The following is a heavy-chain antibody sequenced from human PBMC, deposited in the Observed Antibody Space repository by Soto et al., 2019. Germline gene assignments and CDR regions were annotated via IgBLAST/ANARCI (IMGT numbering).Heavy chain of an antibody. CDR1: GYTLTSYA. CDR2: INAGNGNT. J-gene: IGHJ3*02. CDR3: ASIIAAAGTDAFDI. D-gene: IGHD6-13*01. V-gene: IGHV1-3*01. Sequence: GSVKVSCKASGYTLTSYAMPWVRQAPGQRLEWMGWINAGNGNTKYSQKFQGRVTITRDTSASTAYMELSSLRSEDTAVYYCASIIAAAGTDAFDIWGQGTMVTVSS.